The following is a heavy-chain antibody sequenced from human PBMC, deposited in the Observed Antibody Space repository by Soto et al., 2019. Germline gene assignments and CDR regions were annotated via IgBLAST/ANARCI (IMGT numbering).Heavy chain of an antibody. Sequence: QVQLVESGGGVVQPGRSLRLSCAASGFTFSSYGMHWVRQAPGKGLEWVAVIWDDGSNKYYADSVKGRFTISRDNSKNTLDLQMNSLRAEDTAVYYCARGWFGELFVDYWGQGTLVTVSS. CDR2: IWDDGSNK. V-gene: IGHV3-33*01. CDR1: GFTFSSYG. D-gene: IGHD3-10*01. CDR3: ARGWFGELFVDY. J-gene: IGHJ4*02.